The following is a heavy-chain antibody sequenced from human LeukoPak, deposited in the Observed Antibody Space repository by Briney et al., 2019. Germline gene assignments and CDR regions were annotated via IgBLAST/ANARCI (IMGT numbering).Heavy chain of an antibody. CDR1: GYTFTSYD. J-gene: IGHJ4*02. CDR2: MNPNSGNT. V-gene: IGHV1-8*01. CDR3: ARVAAAGTKGDY. D-gene: IGHD6-13*01. Sequence: ASVKVSCRASGYTFTSYDINWLRQATGQGLEWMGWMNPNSGNTGYAQKFQGRVTMTRNTSISTAYMELSSLRSEDTAVYYCARVAAAGTKGDYWGQGTLVTVSS.